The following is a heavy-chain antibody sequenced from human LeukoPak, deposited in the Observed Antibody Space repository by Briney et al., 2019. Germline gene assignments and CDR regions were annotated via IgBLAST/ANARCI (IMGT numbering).Heavy chain of an antibody. Sequence: ASVKVSCKASGYTFTGYYMHWVRQAPGQGREWMGWSKPNICGRNYVQKFKGRVSRTRDTSIRTAYMALSMLRSDDTAVYYCARNRGLRAYYFDYWGQGTLVIASS. J-gene: IGHJ4*02. CDR1: GYTFTGYY. CDR3: ARNRGLRAYYFDY. CDR2: SKPNICGR. D-gene: IGHD3-10*01. V-gene: IGHV1-2*02.